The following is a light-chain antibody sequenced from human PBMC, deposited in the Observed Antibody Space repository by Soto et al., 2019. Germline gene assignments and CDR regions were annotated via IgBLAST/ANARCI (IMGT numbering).Light chain of an antibody. CDR3: ETWDSNVWV. Sequence: QPVLTQSSSASASLGSSVKLTCTLSSGHSSYIIAWHQQQPGKAPRYLMKLEGSGSYNKGSGVPDRFSGSSSGADRYLTIFNLQFEDEADYYCETWDSNVWVFGGGTKVTVL. J-gene: IGLJ3*02. V-gene: IGLV4-60*02. CDR1: SGHSSYI. CDR2: LEGSGSY.